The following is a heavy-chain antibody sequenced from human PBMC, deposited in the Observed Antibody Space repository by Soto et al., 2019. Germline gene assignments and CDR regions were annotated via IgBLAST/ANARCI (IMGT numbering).Heavy chain of an antibody. CDR3: ATALGSGLDY. CDR2: IIPEHGEA. Sequence: SLTVSYRPSEGTFSNYTISWVRQAPGQGLEWMGRIIPEHGEANYAQKFQGRVTMTEDRSTDTAYMELSSLRSEDTAVYYCATALGSGLDYWGQGTLVTVSS. V-gene: IGHV1-69*08. CDR1: EGTFSNYT. D-gene: IGHD3-10*01. J-gene: IGHJ4*02.